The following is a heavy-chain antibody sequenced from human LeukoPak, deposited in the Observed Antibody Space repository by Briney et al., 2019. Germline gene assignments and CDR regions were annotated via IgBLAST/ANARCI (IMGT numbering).Heavy chain of an antibody. CDR1: GFTFRNYA. J-gene: IGHJ5*02. Sequence: PGGSLRLSCAASGFTFRNYAMSWVRQAPGKGLEWVAFIRFDGSEKSYADSVKGRFTISRDSSENTLYLQMNSLRPEDTAVYYCAKDFRRAAAGNFHWFDPWGQGTLVTVSS. D-gene: IGHD6-13*01. CDR2: IRFDGSEK. CDR3: AKDFRRAAAGNFHWFDP. V-gene: IGHV3-30*02.